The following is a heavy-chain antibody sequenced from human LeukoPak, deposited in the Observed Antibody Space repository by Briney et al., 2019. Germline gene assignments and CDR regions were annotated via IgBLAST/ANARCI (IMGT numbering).Heavy chain of an antibody. Sequence: SETLSLTCTVSGGSISSHYWSWIRQPPGKGLEWIGYIDYRGSTKYNPSPKTRGHISVDTTNNQYSLKLSSVTAADTAVYYCARGGENRDLLTGYYDYWGQGTLVTVSS. CDR1: GGSISSHY. D-gene: IGHD3-9*01. CDR2: IDYRGST. V-gene: IGHV4-59*11. J-gene: IGHJ4*02. CDR3: ARGGENRDLLTGYYDY.